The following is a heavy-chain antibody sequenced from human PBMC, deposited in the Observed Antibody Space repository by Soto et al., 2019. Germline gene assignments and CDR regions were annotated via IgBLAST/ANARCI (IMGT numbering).Heavy chain of an antibody. D-gene: IGHD2-21*02. CDR3: AWSMVVATALDY. V-gene: IGHV1-3*05. CDR2: INACNGNT. Sequence: QVQLVQSGAEEKKPGASVKVSCKASGYTFTSYAMHWLRQAPGQRLEWMGWINACNGNTKYSQQFQGSVTSTRDTSASTAYTELMKLRSEASAVYYCAWSMVVATALDYWGQGTLVNVSS. J-gene: IGHJ4*02. CDR1: GYTFTSYA.